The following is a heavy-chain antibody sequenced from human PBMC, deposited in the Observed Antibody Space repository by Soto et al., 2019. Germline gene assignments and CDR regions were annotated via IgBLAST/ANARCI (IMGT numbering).Heavy chain of an antibody. J-gene: IGHJ4*02. V-gene: IGHV3-23*01. Sequence: GGSLRLSCAASGFTFSSCAMSWVRQAPGKGLEWVSTISGGGSSTYYADSVKGQFTISRDNSKNTLYLQMNSLRAEDTALYYCAKRDINYAFDYWGQGTLVTVSS. CDR2: ISGGGSST. CDR3: AKRDINYAFDY. D-gene: IGHD4-4*01. CDR1: GFTFSSCA.